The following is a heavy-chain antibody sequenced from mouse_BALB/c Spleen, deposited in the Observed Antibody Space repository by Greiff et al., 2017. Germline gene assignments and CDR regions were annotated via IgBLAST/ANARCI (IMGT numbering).Heavy chain of an antibody. V-gene: IGHV2-6-7*01. CDR1: GFSLTGYG. CDR3: ARGDYGSSYYYAMDY. J-gene: IGHJ4*01. Sequence: VKLEESGPGLVAPSQSLSITCTVSGFSLTGYGVNWVRQPPGKGLEWLGMIWGDGSTDYNSALKSRLSISKDNSKSQVFLKMNILQTDDTARYYCARGDYGSSYYYAMDYWGQGTSVTVSS. CDR2: IWGDGST. D-gene: IGHD1-1*01.